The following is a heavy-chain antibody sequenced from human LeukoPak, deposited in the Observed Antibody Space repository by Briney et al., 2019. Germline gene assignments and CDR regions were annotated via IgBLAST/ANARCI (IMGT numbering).Heavy chain of an antibody. V-gene: IGHV3-30*02. CDR1: GFTFSSYD. D-gene: IGHD5-12*01. Sequence: GGSLRLSCAASGFTFSSYDMHWVRQAPGKGLEWVAFIRYDGSNKYYADSVKGRFTISRDNSKNMLYLQMNSLRAEDTAVYYCASSKGRGYSGYDFDSWGQGTLVTVSS. J-gene: IGHJ4*02. CDR2: IRYDGSNK. CDR3: ASSKGRGYSGYDFDS.